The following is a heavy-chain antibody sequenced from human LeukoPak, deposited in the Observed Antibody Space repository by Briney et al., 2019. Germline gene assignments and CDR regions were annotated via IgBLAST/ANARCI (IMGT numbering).Heavy chain of an antibody. V-gene: IGHV3-21*01. CDR2: ISSSSSYI. J-gene: IGHJ4*02. CDR1: GSTFSSYE. CDR3: ARVETYSSSWYPDY. Sequence: GGSLRLSCAASGSTFSSYEMNWVRQAPGKGLEWVSSISSSSSYIYYADSVKGRFTISRDNAKNSLYLQMNSLRAEDTAVYYCARVETYSSSWYPDYWGQGTLVTVSS. D-gene: IGHD6-13*01.